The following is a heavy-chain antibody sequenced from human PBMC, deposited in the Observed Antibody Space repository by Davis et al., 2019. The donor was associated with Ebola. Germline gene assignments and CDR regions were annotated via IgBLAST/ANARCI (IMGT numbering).Heavy chain of an antibody. CDR3: AKARTRGYSYGHNWFDP. V-gene: IGHV1-18*01. Sequence: AASVKVSCKASGYTFTSYGISWVRQAPGQGLEWMGWISAYNGNTNYAQKLQGRVTMTTDTSTSTAYMELRSLRSDDTALYYCAKARTRGYSYGHNWFDPWGQGTLVTVSS. CDR2: ISAYNGNT. D-gene: IGHD5-18*01. J-gene: IGHJ5*02. CDR1: GYTFTSYG.